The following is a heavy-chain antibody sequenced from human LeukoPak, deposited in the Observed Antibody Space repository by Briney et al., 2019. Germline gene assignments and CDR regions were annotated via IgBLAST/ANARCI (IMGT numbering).Heavy chain of an antibody. J-gene: IGHJ4*02. V-gene: IGHV3-21*04. Sequence: GGSLRLSCAASGFTFSTYSMNWDRQAPGKGLEWVSSISSSGSYIYYADSVKGRFTISRDNAKNSLYLQMNSLRAVDTAVYYCARQRWFFDYWGQGTLVTVSS. CDR1: GFTFSTYS. CDR3: ARQRWFFDY. CDR2: ISSSGSYI. D-gene: IGHD3-10*01.